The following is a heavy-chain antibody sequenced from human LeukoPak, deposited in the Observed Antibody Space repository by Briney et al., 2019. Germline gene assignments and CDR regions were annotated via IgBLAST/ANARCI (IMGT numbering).Heavy chain of an antibody. J-gene: IGHJ5*02. CDR3: ARLDCGTLYP. V-gene: IGHV4-39*01. D-gene: IGHD2-21*01. CDR1: GGSISSSSYY. Sequence: SETLSLTCTVSGGSISSSSYYWGWIRQPPGKGLEWIGSIYYSGSTYYNPSLKSRVTISVDTSKNQFSLKLSSVTAADTAVYYCARLDCGTLYPWGQGTLVTVSS. CDR2: IYYSGST.